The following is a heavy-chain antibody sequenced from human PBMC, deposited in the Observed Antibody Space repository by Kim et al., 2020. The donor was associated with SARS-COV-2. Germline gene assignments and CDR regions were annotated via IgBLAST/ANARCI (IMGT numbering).Heavy chain of an antibody. V-gene: IGHV3-48*02. CDR3: ATLKHCDYGCFDP. CDR2: ITSGNSI. J-gene: IGHJ5*02. CDR1: GFAFSSYT. D-gene: IGHD4-17*01. Sequence: GGSLRLSCEGSGFAFSSYTMNWVRQAPGKGLEWLSSITSGNSIYYADSVKGRFTISRDNAKNSLFLQMNSLRNEDTAVYFCATLKHCDYGCFDPWGQGTLVTVSS.